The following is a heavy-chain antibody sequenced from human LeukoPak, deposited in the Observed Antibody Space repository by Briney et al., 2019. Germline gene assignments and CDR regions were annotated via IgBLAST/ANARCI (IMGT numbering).Heavy chain of an antibody. CDR2: IKEDGSEI. Sequence: GGSLRLSCAASGFNFSTYWMTWVRQVQGKGLEGGANIKEDGSEIYYVDAVKGRFSISRDNAKTSLYLQMNSLSVADTAVYYCVTDQTGRHPYFFDYWGQGTLVTVSS. J-gene: IGHJ4*02. D-gene: IGHD3-10*01. CDR3: VTDQTGRHPYFFDY. V-gene: IGHV3-7*01. CDR1: GFNFSTYW.